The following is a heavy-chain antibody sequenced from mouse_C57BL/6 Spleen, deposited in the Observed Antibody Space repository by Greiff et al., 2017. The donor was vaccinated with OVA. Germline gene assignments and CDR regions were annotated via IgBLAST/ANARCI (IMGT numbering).Heavy chain of an antibody. CDR2: IRNKANGYTT. V-gene: IGHV7-3*01. J-gene: IGHJ2*01. CDR3: ARSNWDLDY. Sequence: EVHLVESGGGLVQPGGSLSLSCAASGFTFTDYYMSWVRQPPGKALEWLGFIRNKANGYTTEYSASVKGRFTISRDNSQSILYLQMNALRAEDSATYYCARSNWDLDYWGQGTTLTVSS. D-gene: IGHD4-1*02. CDR1: GFTFTDYY.